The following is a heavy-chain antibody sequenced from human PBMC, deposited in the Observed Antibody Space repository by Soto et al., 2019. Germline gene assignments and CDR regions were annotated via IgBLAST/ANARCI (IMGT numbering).Heavy chain of an antibody. Sequence: SVKVSCKASGGTFSSYAISWVRQAPGQGLEWMGGIIPIFDTANYAQKFQGRVTITADESTSTAYMELSSLRSEDTAVYYCARDREYCSGGSCLYGMDVWGQGTTVTVSS. CDR1: GGTFSSYA. D-gene: IGHD2-15*01. J-gene: IGHJ6*02. CDR3: ARDREYCSGGSCLYGMDV. V-gene: IGHV1-69*13. CDR2: IIPIFDTA.